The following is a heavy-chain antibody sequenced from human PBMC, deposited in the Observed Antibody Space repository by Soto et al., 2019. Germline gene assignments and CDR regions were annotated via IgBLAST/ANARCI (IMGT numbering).Heavy chain of an antibody. J-gene: IGHJ5*02. CDR2: ISGSGGST. V-gene: IGHV3-23*01. CDR1: GFTFSSYA. Sequence: GGSLRLSCAASGFTFSSYAMSWVRQAPGKGLEWVSAISGSGGSTYYADSVTGRFTISRDNSKNTLYLQMNSLRAEDTAVYYGAKEHGLGSTHWFDPWGQGTLVTVSS. D-gene: IGHD1-26*01. CDR3: AKEHGLGSTHWFDP.